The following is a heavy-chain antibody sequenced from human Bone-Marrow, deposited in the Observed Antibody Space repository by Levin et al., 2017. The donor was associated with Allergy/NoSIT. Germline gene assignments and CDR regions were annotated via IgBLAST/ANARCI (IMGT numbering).Heavy chain of an antibody. V-gene: IGHV3-11*01. CDR1: GFPFSDYY. CDR3: ARVSVNPFDY. CDR2: ISSSGSTI. D-gene: IGHD3-16*02. Sequence: LSLTCAASGFPFSDYYMSWIRQAPGKGLEWVSYISSSGSTIYYADSVKGRFTISRDNAKNSLYLQMNSLRAEDTAVYYCARVSVNPFDYWGQGTLVTVSS. J-gene: IGHJ4*02.